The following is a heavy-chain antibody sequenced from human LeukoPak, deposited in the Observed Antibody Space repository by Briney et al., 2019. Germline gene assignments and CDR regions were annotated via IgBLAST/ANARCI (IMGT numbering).Heavy chain of an antibody. V-gene: IGHV1-24*01. CDR2: FDPEDGQT. CDR1: GYTLTELS. Sequence: GASVTVSCKVSGYTLTELSMHWVRQAPGKGLEWMGGFDPEDGQTIYAQKFQGRVTMTEDTSTDTAYMELSSLRSEDTAVYYCATSSFVFGAAYFDYWGQGTLATVSS. CDR3: ATSSFVFGAAYFDY. D-gene: IGHD3-10*02. J-gene: IGHJ4*02.